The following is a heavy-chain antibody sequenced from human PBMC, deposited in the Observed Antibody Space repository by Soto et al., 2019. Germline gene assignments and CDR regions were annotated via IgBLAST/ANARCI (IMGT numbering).Heavy chain of an antibody. D-gene: IGHD4-17*01. CDR1: GGSINTYY. Sequence: SETLSLTCTATGGSINTYYWSWIRQSAGKGLEWIGRVYTTGSTNYNPSLKSRVTISVDTSKNQFSLKLSSVTAADTAVYYCARSATGYYYYGMDVWGQGTTVTVSS. J-gene: IGHJ6*02. CDR2: VYTTGST. CDR3: ARSATGYYYYGMDV. V-gene: IGHV4-4*07.